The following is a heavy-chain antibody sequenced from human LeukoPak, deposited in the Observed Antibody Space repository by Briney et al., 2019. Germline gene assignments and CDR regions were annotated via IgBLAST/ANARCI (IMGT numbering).Heavy chain of an antibody. CDR3: ARDPSIDGWYLGAYDY. Sequence: GGSLRLSCAASGFTFSTYWMTWVRQAPGKGLEWVAIIKQDGSEKYYVDSVKGRFTLSRDNAQNSLYLQMNSLRADDTAVYYCARDPSIDGWYLGAYDYWGQGTLVTVSS. J-gene: IGHJ4*02. CDR2: IKQDGSEK. CDR1: GFTFSTYW. V-gene: IGHV3-7*01. D-gene: IGHD6-19*01.